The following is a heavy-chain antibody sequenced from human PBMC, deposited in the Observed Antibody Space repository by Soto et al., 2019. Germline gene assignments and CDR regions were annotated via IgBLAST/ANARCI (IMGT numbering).Heavy chain of an antibody. D-gene: IGHD2-15*01. CDR1: GYTFSRYG. Sequence: ASVKVSCKASGYTFSRYGITWVRQAPGRGLEWMGWSSPYNGKTKYVQKLQGRVTMTTDTSTSTAYMELRSLRSDDTAVYYCATDGYCSGGSCALSDYDYYYSLYVWGQ. CDR2: SSPYNGKT. CDR3: ATDGYCSGGSCALSDYDYYYSLYV. J-gene: IGHJ6*02. V-gene: IGHV1-18*01.